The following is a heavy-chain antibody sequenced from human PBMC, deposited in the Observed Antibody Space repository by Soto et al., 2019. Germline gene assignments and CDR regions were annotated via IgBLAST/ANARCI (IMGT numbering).Heavy chain of an antibody. CDR3: AKEPSLGVYYDSSGYYPNLLNY. CDR2: ISGSGGST. CDR1: GFTFSSYA. V-gene: IGHV3-23*01. J-gene: IGHJ4*02. Sequence: GGSLRLSCAASGFTFSSYAMSWVRQAPGKGLEWVSAISGSGGSTYYADSVKGRFTISRDNSKNTLYLQMNSLIAEDTAVYYCAKEPSLGVYYDSSGYYPNLLNYWCQAPLSTVST. D-gene: IGHD3-22*01.